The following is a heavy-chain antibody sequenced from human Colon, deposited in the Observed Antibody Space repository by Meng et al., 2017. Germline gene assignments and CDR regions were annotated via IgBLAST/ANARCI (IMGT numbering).Heavy chain of an antibody. CDR3: ARSVRLGVAGKSGAY. CDR2: INHTGNT. Sequence: QVQLTEGGAGLLKSSYTLSLTCAVYGWSFSCYAWSWIRQPPGKGLELIGEINHTGNTSYNPSLKSRLTISVDTSKNQFSLNLSSVTAADTTLYYCARSVRLGVAGKSGAYWGQGTLVTVSS. V-gene: IGHV4-34*01. D-gene: IGHD6-19*01. J-gene: IGHJ4*02. CDR1: GWSFSCYA.